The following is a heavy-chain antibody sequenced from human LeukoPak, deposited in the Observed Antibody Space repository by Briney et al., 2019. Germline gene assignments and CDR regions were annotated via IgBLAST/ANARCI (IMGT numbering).Heavy chain of an antibody. D-gene: IGHD3-10*01. J-gene: IGHJ5*02. Sequence: SETLSLTCTVSGGSISSYSWSWIRQPAGKGLEWIGHIHTSGSTNYNPSLKSRVTMSVDTSKNQFSLKVNSATAADTAVYYCARHVGFITMVRGVINNNWFDPWGQGTLVTVSS. V-gene: IGHV4-4*07. CDR1: GGSISSYS. CDR3: ARHVGFITMVRGVINNNWFDP. CDR2: IHTSGST.